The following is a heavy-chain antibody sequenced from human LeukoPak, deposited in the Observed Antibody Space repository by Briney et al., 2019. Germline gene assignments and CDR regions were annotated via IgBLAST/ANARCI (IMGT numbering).Heavy chain of an antibody. Sequence: GGSLTLSCAASGFTFSGYGMHWVRQAPGKGLEWVAFLRYEGSNTYYADSVKGRFTISRDNSKNTLYLQMNSLRAEDTAVYYCAKDSGVGMATTFSILDIWGQGTMVTVSS. V-gene: IGHV3-30*02. D-gene: IGHD5-24*01. J-gene: IGHJ3*02. CDR2: LRYEGSNT. CDR3: AKDSGVGMATTFSILDI. CDR1: GFTFSGYG.